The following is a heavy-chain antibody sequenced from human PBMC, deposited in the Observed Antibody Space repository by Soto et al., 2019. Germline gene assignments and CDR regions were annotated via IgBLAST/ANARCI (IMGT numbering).Heavy chain of an antibody. D-gene: IGHD1-26*01. Sequence: PSQTLSLPCVISGDSVSSNSAAWNWIRQSPSRGLEWLGRTYYRSKWYNDYAVSVKSRITINPDTSKNQFSLQLNSVTPEDTAGYYCAREIVGATTGAFDIWGQGTMVTVSS. CDR2: TYYRSKWYN. J-gene: IGHJ3*02. V-gene: IGHV6-1*01. CDR3: AREIVGATTGAFDI. CDR1: GDSVSSNSAA.